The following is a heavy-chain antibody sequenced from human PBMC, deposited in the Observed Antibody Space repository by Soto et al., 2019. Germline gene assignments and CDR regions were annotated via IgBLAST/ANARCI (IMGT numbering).Heavy chain of an antibody. J-gene: IGHJ6*02. D-gene: IGHD3-3*01. Sequence: SVKVSCKASGFTFTSSAVQWVRQARGQRLEWIGWIVVGSGNTNYAQKFQERVTITRDMSTSTAYMELSSLRPEDTAVYYCAADHYDFWSGPAADYYGMDVWGQGTTVTVSS. CDR1: GFTFTSSA. CDR3: AADHYDFWSGPAADYYGMDV. V-gene: IGHV1-58*01. CDR2: IVVGSGNT.